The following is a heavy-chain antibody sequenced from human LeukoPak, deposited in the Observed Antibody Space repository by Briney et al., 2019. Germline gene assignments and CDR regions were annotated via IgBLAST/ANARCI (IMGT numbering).Heavy chain of an antibody. CDR3: ARFAVVTPRYYYYYMDV. Sequence: PSETLSLTCTVSGGSISSSSYYWGWIRQPPGKGLEWIGSIYYSGSTYYNPSLKSRVTISVDTSKNQFSLKLSSVTAADTAVYYCARFAVVTPRYYYYYMDVWGKGTTVTVSS. D-gene: IGHD3-22*01. CDR2: IYYSGST. J-gene: IGHJ6*03. CDR1: GGSISSSSYY. V-gene: IGHV4-39*01.